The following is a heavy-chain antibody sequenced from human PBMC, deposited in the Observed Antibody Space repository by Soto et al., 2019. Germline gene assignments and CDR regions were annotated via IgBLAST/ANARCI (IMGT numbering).Heavy chain of an antibody. CDR1: GGSFSGYY. CDR3: TRGGGNYGYGIYYYPGIDV. CDR2: IDHSGNI. V-gene: IGHV4-34*01. Sequence: SSETLSLTCAVSGGSFSGYYWSWIRQPPGKGLEWIGEIDHSGNINFRPSLESRVTISLDASTNQISLKLSSVTAADTAVYYCTRGGGNYGYGIYYYPGIDVWGQGTTVTVSS. D-gene: IGHD3-16*01. J-gene: IGHJ6*02.